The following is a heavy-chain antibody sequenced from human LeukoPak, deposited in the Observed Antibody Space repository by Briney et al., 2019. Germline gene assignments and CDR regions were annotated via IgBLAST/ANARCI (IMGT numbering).Heavy chain of an antibody. Sequence: SGGSLRLSCAAPGFTFDDYAMHWVRQAPGKGLEWVSGISWNSGSIGYADSVKGRFTISRDNAKNSLYLQMNSLRAEDTALYYCAKDTSGIAAAPDYWGQGTLVTVSS. CDR3: AKDTSGIAAAPDY. CDR1: GFTFDDYA. V-gene: IGHV3-9*01. J-gene: IGHJ4*02. D-gene: IGHD6-13*01. CDR2: ISWNSGSI.